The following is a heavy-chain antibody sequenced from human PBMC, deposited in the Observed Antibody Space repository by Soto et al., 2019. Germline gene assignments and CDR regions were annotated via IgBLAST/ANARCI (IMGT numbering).Heavy chain of an antibody. CDR2: VSYGGSDK. CDR1: GFTFSSYA. D-gene: IGHD1-26*01. CDR3: ARDGAPMKLEPYFFDY. Sequence: QVQLVESGGGVVQPGRSLRLSCAASGFTFSSYAMHWVRQAPGKGLEWVAIVSYGGSDKYYADSVKGRFTISRDNSMNTLSLQMNSLRAEDTAVYYCARDGAPMKLEPYFFDYWGQGTLVTVSS. J-gene: IGHJ4*02. V-gene: IGHV3-30-3*01.